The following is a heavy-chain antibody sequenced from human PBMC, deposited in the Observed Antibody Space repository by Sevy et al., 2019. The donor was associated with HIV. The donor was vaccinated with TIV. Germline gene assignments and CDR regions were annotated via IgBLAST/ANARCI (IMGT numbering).Heavy chain of an antibody. Sequence: GGSLRLSCAASGFTFSSYWMSWVRQAPGKGLEWVANIKQDGSEKYYVDSVKGRFTISRDNAKNSLYRQMNSLRAEDTAVYYCAREANYYDSSGNFDYWGQGTLVTVSS. J-gene: IGHJ4*02. V-gene: IGHV3-7*03. CDR3: AREANYYDSSGNFDY. D-gene: IGHD3-22*01. CDR1: GFTFSSYW. CDR2: IKQDGSEK.